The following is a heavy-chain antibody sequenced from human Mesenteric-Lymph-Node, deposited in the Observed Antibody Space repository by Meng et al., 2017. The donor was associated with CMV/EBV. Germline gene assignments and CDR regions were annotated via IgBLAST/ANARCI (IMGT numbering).Heavy chain of an antibody. J-gene: IGHJ4*02. CDR3: ARDTPGD. CDR1: GFAFSSYA. Sequence: GGSLRLSCAASGFAFSSYALHWVRQAPGKGLEWVANIKPDGSEKNYVDSVKGRFTISRDNAKNSVYLQVNSLRAEDTAVYYCARDTPGDCGQGTLVTVSS. D-gene: IGHD3-10*01. CDR2: IKPDGSEK. V-gene: IGHV3-7*01.